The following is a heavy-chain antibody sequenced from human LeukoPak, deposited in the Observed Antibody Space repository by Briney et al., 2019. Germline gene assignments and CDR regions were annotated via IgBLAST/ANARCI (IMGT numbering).Heavy chain of an antibody. CDR1: GFTFSDYW. J-gene: IGHJ4*02. CDR2: IKQDGSEK. Sequence: GGSLRLSCAVSGFTFSDYWMSWVRQAPGKGLEWVANIKQDGSEKYYVDSMKGRFTISRDNAKNSLYLQMNSLRAEDTAVYYCARGDLYGDYDDYWGQGTLVTVSS. D-gene: IGHD4-17*01. CDR3: ARGDLYGDYDDY. V-gene: IGHV3-7*01.